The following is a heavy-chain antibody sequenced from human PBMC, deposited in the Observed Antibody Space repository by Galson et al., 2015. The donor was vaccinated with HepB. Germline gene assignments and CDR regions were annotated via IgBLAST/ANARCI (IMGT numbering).Heavy chain of an antibody. Sequence: SVKVSCKASGGTFSNYAISWVRQAPGQGLEWMGGIIPMFATANYAQKFQGRVTITADKSTSTAYMELSSLRSGDTAVYYCARGFKKGSLMVQGVATWFDPWGQGTLVTVSS. CDR3: ARGFKKGSLMVQGVATWFDP. V-gene: IGHV1-69*06. J-gene: IGHJ5*02. CDR2: IIPMFATA. CDR1: GGTFSNYA. D-gene: IGHD3-10*01.